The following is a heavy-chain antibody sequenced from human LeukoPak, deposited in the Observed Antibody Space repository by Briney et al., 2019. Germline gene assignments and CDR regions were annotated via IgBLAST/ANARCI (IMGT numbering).Heavy chain of an antibody. CDR1: GGSISSGSYY. CDR2: IYTSGST. V-gene: IGHV4-61*02. D-gene: IGHD5-18*01. CDR3: ARALEDTAMEIDI. Sequence: PSETLSLTCTVSGGSISSGSYYWSWIRQPAGKGLEWIGRIYTSGSTNYNPSLKGRVTISVDTSKNQFSLKLSSVTAADTAVYYCARALEDTAMEIDIWGQGTMVTVSS. J-gene: IGHJ3*02.